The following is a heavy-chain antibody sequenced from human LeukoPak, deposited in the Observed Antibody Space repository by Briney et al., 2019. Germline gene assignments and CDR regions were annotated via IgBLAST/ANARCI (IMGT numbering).Heavy chain of an antibody. D-gene: IGHD2-15*01. CDR2: ISTYNGNT. Sequence: ASVKVSCKASGYTFTSYGISWERQAPGQGLEWMGWISTYNGNTHSVQKLQGRVTMTTDPSTSTAYMELKSLRSDDTAVYYCARTQGPFCSGGNCYKIDYWGQGTLVTVSS. V-gene: IGHV1-18*01. CDR1: GYTFTSYG. J-gene: IGHJ4*02. CDR3: ARTQGPFCSGGNCYKIDY.